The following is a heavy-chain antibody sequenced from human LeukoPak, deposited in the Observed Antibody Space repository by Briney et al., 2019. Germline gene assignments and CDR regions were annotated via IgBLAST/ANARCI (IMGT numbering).Heavy chain of an antibody. CDR1: GYTFTSYY. J-gene: IGHJ5*02. CDR3: ARDSLVVVAATFWFDP. V-gene: IGHV1-46*01. D-gene: IGHD2-15*01. CDR2: INPSGGST. Sequence: VSVKVSCKASGYTFTSYYMHWVRQAPGQGLEWMGIINPSGGSTSYAQKFQGRVTMTRDTSTSTVYMELSSLRSEDTAVYYCARDSLVVVAATFWFDPWGQGTLVTVSS.